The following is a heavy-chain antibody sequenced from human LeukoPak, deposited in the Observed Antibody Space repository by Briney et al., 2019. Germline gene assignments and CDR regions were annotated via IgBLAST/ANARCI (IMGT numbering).Heavy chain of an antibody. D-gene: IGHD6-19*01. J-gene: IGHJ4*02. CDR2: INHSGST. CDR3: AVPKQWLGFDY. Sequence: PSQTLSLTCAVYGGSFSGYYWSWIRQPPGKALERIGEINHSGSTNYNPSLKSRVTISVDTSKNQFSLKLSSVTAAETAVYYCAVPKQWLGFDYWGQGTLVTVSS. V-gene: IGHV4-34*01. CDR1: GGSFSGYY.